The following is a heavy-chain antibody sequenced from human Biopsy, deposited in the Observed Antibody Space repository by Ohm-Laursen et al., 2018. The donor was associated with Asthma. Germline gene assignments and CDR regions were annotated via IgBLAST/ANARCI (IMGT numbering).Heavy chain of an antibody. V-gene: IGHV1-3*01. CDR3: ARVRKDYYDSSGLSGGWFDP. J-gene: IGHJ5*02. CDR1: GYTFINYA. CDR2: LNPVNGNT. Sequence: ASVKVSCKASGYTFINYAIHWVRQAPGQSLEWMAWLNPVNGNTKYSQQFQGRVTITRDTSATTAYMELSSLRSEDTAVYYCARVRKDYYDSSGLSGGWFDPWGQGTLVTVSS. D-gene: IGHD3-22*01.